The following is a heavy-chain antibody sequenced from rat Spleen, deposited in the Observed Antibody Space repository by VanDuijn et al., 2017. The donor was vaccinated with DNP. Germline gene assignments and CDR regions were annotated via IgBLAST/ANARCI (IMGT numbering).Heavy chain of an antibody. CDR3: ARSDSYGFPY. Sequence: EVQLVESGGGLVQPGRSMKLSCAASGFTFSNYYMARVRQAPTKGLEWVASITNTGDGSYYSDSVKGRFSISRDNAKSTLYLQMDSLRSEDTATYYCARSDSYGFPYWGQGTLVTVSS. CDR2: ITNTGDGS. V-gene: IGHV5-25*01. D-gene: IGHD1-2*01. CDR1: GFTFSNYY. J-gene: IGHJ3*01.